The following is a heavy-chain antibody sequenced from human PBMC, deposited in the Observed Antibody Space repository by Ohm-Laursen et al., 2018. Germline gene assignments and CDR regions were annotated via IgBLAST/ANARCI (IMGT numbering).Heavy chain of an antibody. D-gene: IGHD2/OR15-2a*01. CDR2: INHSGST. CDR3: ARVRHPFFGLDY. V-gene: IGHV4-34*01. CDR1: GGSFSGYY. Sequence: TLSLTCAVYGGSFSGYYWSWIRQPPGKGLEWIGEINHSGSTNYNPSLKSRVTISVDTSKNQFSLKPSSVTAADTAVYYCARVRHPFFGLDYWGQGTLVTVSS. J-gene: IGHJ4*02.